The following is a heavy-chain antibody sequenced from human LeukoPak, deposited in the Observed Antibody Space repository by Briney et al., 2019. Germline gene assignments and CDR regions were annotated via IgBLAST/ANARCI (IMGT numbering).Heavy chain of an antibody. CDR1: GYTFSSYY. CDR3: ARPGNSGAFDI. D-gene: IGHD4-23*01. V-gene: IGHV1-46*01. CDR2: INPSGGST. Sequence: ASVKVSCKASGYTFSSYYMHWVRQAPGQGLEWMGIINPSGGSTSYAQKFQGRVTVTRDTSTTTVYMGLSSLRSQDTAVYYCARPGNSGAFDIWGQGTMVTVSS. J-gene: IGHJ3*02.